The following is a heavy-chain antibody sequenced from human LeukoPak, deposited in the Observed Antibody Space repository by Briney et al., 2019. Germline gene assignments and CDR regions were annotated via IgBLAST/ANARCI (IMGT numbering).Heavy chain of an antibody. Sequence: GGSLRLSCAASGFTVSSNYMSWVRQAPGKGLEWVSAISGSGGRTYYADSVKGRFTVSRDNSKSTLYLQMNSLRAEDTAVYYCAKTDSSDYSYYFDYWGQGTLVTVSS. CDR2: ISGSGGRT. D-gene: IGHD3-22*01. CDR3: AKTDSSDYSYYFDY. J-gene: IGHJ4*02. CDR1: GFTVSSNY. V-gene: IGHV3-23*01.